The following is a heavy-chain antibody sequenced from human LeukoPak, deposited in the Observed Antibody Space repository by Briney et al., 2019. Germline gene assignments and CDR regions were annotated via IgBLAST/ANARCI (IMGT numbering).Heavy chain of an antibody. D-gene: IGHD3-10*01. CDR1: GFTFSIYA. CDR2: ISGSGGST. Sequence: PGGSLRLSCAAYGFTFSIYAMSWVRQAPGKGLEWVSAISGSGGSTYYADSVKGRFTISRDNSKSTLYLQMNSLRPEDTAVYSCAKDIRPTGNYGWFDPWGQGTLVTVSS. CDR3: AKDIRPTGNYGWFDP. J-gene: IGHJ5*02. V-gene: IGHV3-23*01.